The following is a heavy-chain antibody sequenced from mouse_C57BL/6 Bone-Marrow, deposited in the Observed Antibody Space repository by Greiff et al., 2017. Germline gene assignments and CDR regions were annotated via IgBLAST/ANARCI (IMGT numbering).Heavy chain of an antibody. J-gene: IGHJ2*01. CDR1: GYTFTSYG. D-gene: IGHD1-1*01. V-gene: IGHV1-81*01. CDR3: ARYYGSLVLFDY. Sequence: QVQLQQSGAELARPGASVKLSCKASGYTFTSYGISWVQPRTGQGLEWIGEIYPRSGNTYYNEKFKGKATLTADKSSSKAYMALRSLTSEDSAVYFFARYYGSLVLFDYWGQGTTLTVSS. CDR2: IYPRSGNT.